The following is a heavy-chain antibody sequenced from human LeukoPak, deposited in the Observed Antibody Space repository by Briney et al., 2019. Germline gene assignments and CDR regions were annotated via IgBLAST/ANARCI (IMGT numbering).Heavy chain of an antibody. D-gene: IGHD3-22*01. CDR3: SRGFYDDTSGHYLLPDY. J-gene: IGHJ4*02. Sequence: ESGGSLRLSCAASGFTFSSYRMNWVRQAPGKGLEWVSSISTTSYIYYADSLKGRFTISRDNAKNSLYLQVNGLRAEDTAVYYCSRGFYDDTSGHYLLPDYWGQGTLVTVSS. V-gene: IGHV3-21*01. CDR1: GFTFSSYR. CDR2: ISTTSYI.